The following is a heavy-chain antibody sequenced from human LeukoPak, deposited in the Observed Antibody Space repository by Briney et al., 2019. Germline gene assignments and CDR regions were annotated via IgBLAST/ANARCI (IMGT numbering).Heavy chain of an antibody. V-gene: IGHV3-7*01. CDR1: GFTFSSYG. CDR3: VTDQTGRHPYFFDY. D-gene: IGHD3-10*01. J-gene: IGHJ4*02. Sequence: GGALRLSCAASGFTFSSYGMSWVRQALGKGLEWVANIKEDGSEIYYVDAVKGRFSISRDNAKTSLYLQMNNLSVADTAVYYCVTDQTGRHPYFFDYWGQGTLVTVSS. CDR2: IKEDGSEI.